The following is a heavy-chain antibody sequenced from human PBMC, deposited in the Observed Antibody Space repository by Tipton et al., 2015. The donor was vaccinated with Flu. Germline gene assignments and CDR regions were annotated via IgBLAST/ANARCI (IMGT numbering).Heavy chain of an antibody. CDR2: IYTTGST. J-gene: IGHJ4*02. CDR3: AREYLFFGELSTAYYFDS. V-gene: IGHV4-61*02. CDR1: SGSVSRGRYY. Sequence: TLSLTCTVSSGSVSRGRYYWSWIRQPAGKELEWIGRIYTTGSTNFNPSLESRVTISIDPSKNQFSLSLSSVTAADTAVYYCAREYLFFGELSTAYYFDSWGQGTRVTVSS. D-gene: IGHD3-16*01.